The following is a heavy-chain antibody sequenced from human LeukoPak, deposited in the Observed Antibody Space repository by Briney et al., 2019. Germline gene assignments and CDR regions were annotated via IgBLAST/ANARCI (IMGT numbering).Heavy chain of an antibody. CDR2: MHYSGST. CDR1: GGSINSDY. Sequence: SETLSLTCTVSGGSINSDYWSWIRQPPGKGLEWIGYMHYSGSTDYNPSLKSRVTISVDTSKNQFSLKLSSVTAADTAVYYCAREYCSGGSCYSGYWGQGTLVTVSS. CDR3: AREYCSGGSCYSGY. D-gene: IGHD2-15*01. V-gene: IGHV4-59*12. J-gene: IGHJ4*02.